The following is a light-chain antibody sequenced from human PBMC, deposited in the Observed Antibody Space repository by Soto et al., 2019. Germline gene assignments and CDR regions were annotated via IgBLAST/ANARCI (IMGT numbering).Light chain of an antibody. J-gene: IGKJ1*01. V-gene: IGKV3-20*01. CDR2: LAS. Sequence: EIVLTQSPGSLSLSPGERATLSWRASQSIPNDYLAWYQQRPGQAPRLLIYLASNRAAGIPDRFSGSGSGADFTLTINRLEPEDFAVYHCQQYGSSPWTFGQGTKVDIK. CDR1: QSIPNDY. CDR3: QQYGSSPWT.